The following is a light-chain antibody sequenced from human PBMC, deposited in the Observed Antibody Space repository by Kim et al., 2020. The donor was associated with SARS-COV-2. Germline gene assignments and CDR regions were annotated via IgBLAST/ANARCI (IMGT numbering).Light chain of an antibody. V-gene: IGLV1-51*01. CDR3: GTWDSSLSAVV. CDR2: DNN. CDR1: CSNSGNNY. Sequence: GQKVTISFSGSCSNSGNNYVSWYQQLPGTAPKLLIYDNNKRPSGIPDRFSGSKSGTSATLGITGLQTGDEADYYCGTWDSSLSAVVFGGGTQLTVL. J-gene: IGLJ2*01.